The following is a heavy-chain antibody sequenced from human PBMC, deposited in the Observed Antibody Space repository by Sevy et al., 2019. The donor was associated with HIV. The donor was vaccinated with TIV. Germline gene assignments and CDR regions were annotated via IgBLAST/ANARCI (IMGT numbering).Heavy chain of an antibody. CDR1: GFTFSSYA. J-gene: IGHJ3*02. CDR3: AKPARYSGSWYWGAFDI. D-gene: IGHD6-13*01. V-gene: IGHV3-23*01. CDR2: ISGSGGST. Sequence: GGSLRLSCAASGFTFSSYAMSWVRQAPGKGLEWVSAISGSGGSTYYADSVKGRFTISRDNSKNTLYLQMNSLRAEDTAVYYCAKPARYSGSWYWGAFDIWGQGTMVTVSS.